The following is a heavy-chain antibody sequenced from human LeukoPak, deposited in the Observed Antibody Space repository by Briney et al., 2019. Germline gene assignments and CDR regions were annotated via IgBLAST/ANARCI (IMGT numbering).Heavy chain of an antibody. CDR3: ARGPPQYSSGWYLDY. Sequence: GASVKVSCKASGYTFTDYYMHWVRQAPGQGLEWTGWINPNSGGANYAQKFQGRVTMTRDTSISTAYMDLSRLRSDDTAVYYCARGPPQYSSGWYLDYWGQGTLVTVSS. D-gene: IGHD6-19*01. CDR2: INPNSGGA. V-gene: IGHV1-2*02. J-gene: IGHJ4*02. CDR1: GYTFTDYY.